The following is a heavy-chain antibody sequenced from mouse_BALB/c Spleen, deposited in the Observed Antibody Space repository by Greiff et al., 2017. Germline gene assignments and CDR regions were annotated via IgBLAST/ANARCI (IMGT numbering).Heavy chain of an antibody. V-gene: IGHV3-2*02. CDR3: AREGLWAFAY. D-gene: IGHD1-1*02. Sequence: EVKLEESGPGLVKPSQSLSLTCTVTGYSITSDYAWNWIRQFPGNKLEWMGYISYSGSTSYNPSLKSRISITRDTSKNQFFLQLNSVTTEDTATYYCAREGLWAFAYWGQGTLVTVSA. CDR2: ISYSGST. J-gene: IGHJ3*01. CDR1: GYSITSDYA.